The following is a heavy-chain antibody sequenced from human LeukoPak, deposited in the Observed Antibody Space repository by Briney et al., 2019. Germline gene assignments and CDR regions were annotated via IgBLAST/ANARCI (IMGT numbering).Heavy chain of an antibody. CDR1: GGSISSYY. CDR2: IYTSGST. Sequence: SETLSLTXTVSGGSISSYYWSWIRQPAGKGLEWIGRIYTSGSTNYNPSLKSRVTMSVDTSKNQFSLKLSSVTAADTAVYYCARDWSSGWFDAFVIWGQGTMVTVSS. V-gene: IGHV4-4*07. J-gene: IGHJ3*02. CDR3: ARDWSSGWFDAFVI. D-gene: IGHD6-19*01.